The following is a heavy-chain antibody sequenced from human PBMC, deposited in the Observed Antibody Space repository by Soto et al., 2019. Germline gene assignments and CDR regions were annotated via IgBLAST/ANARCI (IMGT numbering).Heavy chain of an antibody. V-gene: IGHV5-51*01. CDR1: GYSFTSYW. CDR3: AGGGVRGVITRTRDYYGMDV. J-gene: IGHJ6*02. CDR2: IYPGDSDT. D-gene: IGHD3-10*01. Sequence: GEALKISCKGSGYSFTSYWIGWVRQMPGKGLEWMGIIYPGDSDTRYSPSFQGQVTISADKSISTAYLQWSSLKTSDTAMYYCAGGGVRGVITRTRDYYGMDVWGQGTTVTVSS.